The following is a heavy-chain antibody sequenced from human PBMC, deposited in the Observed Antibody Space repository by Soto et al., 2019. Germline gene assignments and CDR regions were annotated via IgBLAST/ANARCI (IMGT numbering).Heavy chain of an antibody. D-gene: IGHD3-3*01. CDR1: GFTLSNFW. J-gene: IGHJ2*01. Sequence: PSETLSLSCAASGFTLSNFWMHWVRQFPGKGLVWVSRINDDGSRTKYADSVEGRLTISRDTAKNTLYLQMDSLRVEDTAVYYCVRDHHDYDFWSGNPRGYFDLWGRGTLVTVSS. CDR2: INDDGSRT. V-gene: IGHV3-74*01. CDR3: VRDHHDYDFWSGNPRGYFDL.